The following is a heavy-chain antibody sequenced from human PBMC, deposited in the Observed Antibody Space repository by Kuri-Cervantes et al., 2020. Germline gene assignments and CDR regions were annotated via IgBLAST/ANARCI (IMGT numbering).Heavy chain of an antibody. CDR2: ISYDGSNK. CDR1: GFTFSSYA. Sequence: LSLTCAASGFTFSSYAMHWVRQAPGKGLEWVAVISYDGSNKYYADSVKGRFTISRGNAKNTLYLQMNSLRAEDTAVYYCARDGDGYSYGLPGYWGQGTLVTVSS. J-gene: IGHJ4*02. CDR3: ARDGDGYSYGLPGY. V-gene: IGHV3-30-3*01. D-gene: IGHD5-18*01.